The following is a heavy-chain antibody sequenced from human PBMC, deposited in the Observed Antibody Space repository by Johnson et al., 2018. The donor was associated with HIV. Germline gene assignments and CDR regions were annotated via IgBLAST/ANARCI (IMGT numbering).Heavy chain of an antibody. V-gene: IGHV3-30*18. CDR2: ISYDGSNK. D-gene: IGHD5-18*01. CDR1: GFTLSSYG. J-gene: IGHJ3*02. CDR3: AKDLSGYSYGYGAFDI. Sequence: QVQLVESGGGVVQPGRSLRLSCAASGFTLSSYGMHWVRQAPGKGLEWVAVISYDGSNKYYADSVKGRFTISRDNSKNTLYLQMNSLRAEDTAVYYCAKDLSGYSYGYGAFDIWGQGTMVTVSS.